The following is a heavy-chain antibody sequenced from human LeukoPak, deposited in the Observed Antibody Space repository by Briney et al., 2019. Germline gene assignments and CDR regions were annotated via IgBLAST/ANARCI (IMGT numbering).Heavy chain of an antibody. CDR2: IYYTGTT. CDR1: GGAFCGYF. CDR3: ARGTSWAYYYMDV. J-gene: IGHJ6*03. Sequence: SETLSLTCAVDGGAFCGYFWSWIRQPPGKGLEWIGYIYYTGTTNYNPSLKSRVTISVDTSKNQFSLRLSSVTAADTAVYYCARGTSWAYYYMDVWGKGTTVTVSS. D-gene: IGHD1-26*01. V-gene: IGHV4-59*01.